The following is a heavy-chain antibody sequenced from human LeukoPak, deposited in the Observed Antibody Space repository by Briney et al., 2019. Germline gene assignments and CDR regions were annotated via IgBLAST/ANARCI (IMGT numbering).Heavy chain of an antibody. CDR3: AKDTSSGWYYFDY. CDR1: GFTFSSYG. V-gene: IGHV3-33*06. J-gene: IGHJ4*02. D-gene: IGHD6-19*01. Sequence: GGSLRLSCAASGFTFSSYGMHWVRQAPGKGLEGVAVIWYDGSNKYYADSVKGRFTISRDNSKNTLYLQMNSLRAEDTAVYYCAKDTSSGWYYFDYWGQGTLVTVSS. CDR2: IWYDGSNK.